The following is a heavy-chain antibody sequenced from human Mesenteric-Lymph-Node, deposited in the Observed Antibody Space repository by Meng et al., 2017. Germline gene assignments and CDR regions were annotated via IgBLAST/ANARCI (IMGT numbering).Heavy chain of an antibody. CDR1: GGSMSSGDYF. D-gene: IGHD1-14*01. CDR3: ARAEYYNWFDP. J-gene: IGHJ5*02. CDR2: IYYSGNT. Sequence: VQLQEPGPGLVKPSQTLSLTCTVSGGSMSSGDYFWNWIRQPPGKGLEWIGYIYYSGNTYYNPSLKSRVTISIDTSKNQFSLKLSSVTAADTAVYYCARAEYYNWFDPWGQGTLVTVSS. V-gene: IGHV4-30-4*01.